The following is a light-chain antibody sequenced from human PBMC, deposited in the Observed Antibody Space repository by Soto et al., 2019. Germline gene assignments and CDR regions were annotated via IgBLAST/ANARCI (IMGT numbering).Light chain of an antibody. CDR2: ASS. CDR3: LQSDSFPHS. V-gene: IGKV1-12*01. CDR1: QGISSW. Sequence: DIQMTQSPSSVSASVGDRVTLTCRASQGISSWLAWYQQKPGKAPKLLIYASSSLQSGVPSRFSGSGSGTHFTLTISSLQPEDSATYYCLQSDSFPHSFGQGTKLEIK. J-gene: IGKJ2*01.